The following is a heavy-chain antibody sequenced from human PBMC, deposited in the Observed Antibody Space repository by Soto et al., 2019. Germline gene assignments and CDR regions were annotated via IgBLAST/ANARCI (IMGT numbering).Heavy chain of an antibody. Sequence: QVQLQESGPGLVKPSETLSLTCTVSGGSISSYYWSWIRQPPGKGLEWIGYIYYSGSTNYNPSLKSRVTISVDTSKNQFSLKLSSVTAADTAVYYCARDQRNYDFWSGYRRPDMDAFDIWGQGTMVTVSS. CDR2: IYYSGST. CDR1: GGSISSYY. V-gene: IGHV4-59*01. D-gene: IGHD3-3*01. CDR3: ARDQRNYDFWSGYRRPDMDAFDI. J-gene: IGHJ3*02.